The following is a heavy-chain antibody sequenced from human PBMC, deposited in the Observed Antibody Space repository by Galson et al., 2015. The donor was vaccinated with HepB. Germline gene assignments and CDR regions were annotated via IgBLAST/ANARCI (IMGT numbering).Heavy chain of an antibody. CDR1: GFTFSSYG. D-gene: IGHD6-19*01. Sequence: SLRLSCAASGFTFSSYGMHWVRQAPGKGLEWVAVISYDGSNKYYADSVKGRFTISRDNSKNTLYLQMNSLRAEDTAVYYCAKEAVAGDYYYYYGMDVWGQGTTVTVSS. CDR2: ISYDGSNK. V-gene: IGHV3-30*18. J-gene: IGHJ6*02. CDR3: AKEAVAGDYYYYYGMDV.